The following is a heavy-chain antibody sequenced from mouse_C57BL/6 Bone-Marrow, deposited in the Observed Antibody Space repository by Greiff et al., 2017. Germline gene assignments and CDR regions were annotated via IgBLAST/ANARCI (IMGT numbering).Heavy chain of an antibody. CDR1: GYSFTGYF. V-gene: IGHV1-20*01. Sequence: EVKLMESGPELVKPGDSVKISCKASGYSFTGYFMNWVMQSHGKSLEWIGRINPYNGDTFYNQKFKGKATLTVDKSSSTAHMELRSLTSEDSAVYYCARGYGNYFYAMDYWGQGTSVTVSS. CDR3: ARGYGNYFYAMDY. J-gene: IGHJ4*01. D-gene: IGHD2-10*02. CDR2: INPYNGDT.